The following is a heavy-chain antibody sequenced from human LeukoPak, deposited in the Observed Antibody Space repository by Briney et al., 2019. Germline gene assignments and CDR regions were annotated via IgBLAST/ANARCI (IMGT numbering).Heavy chain of an antibody. CDR2: IIPIFGIA. CDR3: AKDPYCSSTSCYMGSKDFYYYYGMDV. CDR1: GGTFSSYA. Sequence: SVKVSCKASGGTFSSYAISWVRQAPGQGLEWMGRIIPIFGIANYAQKFQGRVTITADKSTSTAYMELSSLRSEDTAVCYCAKDPYCSSTSCYMGSKDFYYYYGMDVWGQGTTVTVSS. J-gene: IGHJ6*02. V-gene: IGHV1-69*04. D-gene: IGHD2-2*02.